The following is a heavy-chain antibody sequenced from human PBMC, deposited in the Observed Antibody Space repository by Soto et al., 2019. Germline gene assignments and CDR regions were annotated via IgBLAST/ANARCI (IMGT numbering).Heavy chain of an antibody. CDR3: ARGPPGRYCSGGSCSILGYYYYYMDV. CDR1: GGSFSGYY. D-gene: IGHD2-15*01. Sequence: SETLSLTCAVYGGSFSGYYWSWIRQPPGKGLEWIGEINHSGSTNYNPSLKSRVTISVDTSKNQFSLKLSSVTAADTAVYYCARGPPGRYCSGGSCSILGYYYYYMDVWGKGTTVTVSS. CDR2: INHSGST. V-gene: IGHV4-34*01. J-gene: IGHJ6*03.